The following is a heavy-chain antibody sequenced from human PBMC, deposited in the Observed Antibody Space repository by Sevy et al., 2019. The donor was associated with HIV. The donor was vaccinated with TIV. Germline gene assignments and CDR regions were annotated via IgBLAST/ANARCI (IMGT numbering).Heavy chain of an antibody. D-gene: IGHD3-22*01. Sequence: GGSLRLSCAASGFTVSSTYMGWVRQAPGKGMEWVSIIYSGVTTSYADSVRGRFTISRDNSKNTLSLQMNGLRAEDTAVYYCARLGVYYYDVSGYYTTGNAFDIWGQGTMVTVSS. V-gene: IGHV3-53*01. J-gene: IGHJ3*02. CDR2: IYSGVTT. CDR3: ARLGVYYYDVSGYYTTGNAFDI. CDR1: GFTVSSTY.